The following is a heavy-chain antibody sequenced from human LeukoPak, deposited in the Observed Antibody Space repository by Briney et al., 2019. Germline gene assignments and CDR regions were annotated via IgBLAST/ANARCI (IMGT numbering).Heavy chain of an antibody. D-gene: IGHD6-13*01. CDR1: GFTVSSNY. Sequence: GGSLRLSCAASGFTVSSNYMSWVRQVPGKGLEWVSVIYSGGSTYYADSVKGRFTISRDNSKNMLYLQMNSLRAEDTAVYYCARGSIAAAAPGAFDIWGQGTMVTVSS. V-gene: IGHV3-66*01. CDR2: IYSGGST. J-gene: IGHJ3*02. CDR3: ARGSIAAAAPGAFDI.